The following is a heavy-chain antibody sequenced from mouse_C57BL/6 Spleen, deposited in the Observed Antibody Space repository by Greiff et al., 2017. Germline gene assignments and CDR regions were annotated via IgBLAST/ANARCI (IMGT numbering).Heavy chain of an antibody. CDR2: ISYDGSN. CDR3: ARWLLRWGAMDY. D-gene: IGHD2-3*01. V-gene: IGHV3-6*01. Sequence: EVKLVESGPGLVKPSQSLSLTCSVTGYSITSGYYWNWIRQFPGNKLEWMGYISYDGSNNYNPSLKNRISITRDTSKNQFFLKLNSVTTEDTATYYCARWLLRWGAMDYWGQGTSVTVSS. CDR1: GYSITSGYY. J-gene: IGHJ4*01.